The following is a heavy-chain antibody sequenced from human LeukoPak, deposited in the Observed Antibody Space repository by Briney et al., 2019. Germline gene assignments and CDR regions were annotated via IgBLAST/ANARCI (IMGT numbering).Heavy chain of an antibody. V-gene: IGHV1-69*01. Sequence: SVKVSCKASGGTSSSYAISWVRQAPGQGLEWMGGIIPIFGTANYAQKFQGRVTITADESTSTAYMELSSLRSEDTAVYYCARGRYYDSSGYYPTPYYFDYWGQGTLVTVSS. CDR2: IIPIFGTA. CDR3: ARGRYYDSSGYYPTPYYFDY. CDR1: GGTSSSYA. D-gene: IGHD3-22*01. J-gene: IGHJ4*02.